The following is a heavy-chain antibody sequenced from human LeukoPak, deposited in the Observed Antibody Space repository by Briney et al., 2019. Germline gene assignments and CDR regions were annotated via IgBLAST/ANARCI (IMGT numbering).Heavy chain of an antibody. CDR2: ISAYNGNT. J-gene: IGHJ6*02. Sequence: ASVKVSCKASGYTFTSYGISWVRQAPGQGPEWMGWISAYNGNTNYAQKLHGRVTMTTDTSTSTAYMELRSLRSDDTAVYYCARDSIAARPYYYYGMDVWGQGTTVTVSS. D-gene: IGHD6-6*01. V-gene: IGHV1-18*01. CDR3: ARDSIAARPYYYYGMDV. CDR1: GYTFTSYG.